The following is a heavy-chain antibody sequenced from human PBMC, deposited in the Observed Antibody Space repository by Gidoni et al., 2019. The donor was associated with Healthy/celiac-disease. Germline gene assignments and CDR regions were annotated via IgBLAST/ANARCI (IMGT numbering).Heavy chain of an antibody. V-gene: IGHV3-73*01. Sequence: TVKGRFTISRDDSKNTAYLQMNSLKTEDTAVYYCTTTVTTAYWGQGTLVTVSS. D-gene: IGHD4-17*01. CDR3: TTTVTTAY. J-gene: IGHJ4*02.